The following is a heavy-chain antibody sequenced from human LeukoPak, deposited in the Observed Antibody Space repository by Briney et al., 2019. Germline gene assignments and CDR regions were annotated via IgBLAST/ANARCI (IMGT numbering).Heavy chain of an antibody. J-gene: IGHJ5*02. D-gene: IGHD3-10*01. V-gene: IGHV1-46*01. Sequence: GASVKLSCNASGYTFINNWMHWVREAPGQGLGWIGLINPTGTGTLYAQKFQGRVTMTRDMSTSTDYMELSSLRSEDTAVYYCARDNSVGDIAWWFDPWGQGTLVTVSS. CDR1: GYTFINNW. CDR2: INPTGTGT. CDR3: ARDNSVGDIAWWFDP.